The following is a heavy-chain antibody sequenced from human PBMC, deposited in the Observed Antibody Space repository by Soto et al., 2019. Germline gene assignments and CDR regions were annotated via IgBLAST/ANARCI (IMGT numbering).Heavy chain of an antibody. J-gene: IGHJ4*02. Sequence: CGPLRLSCVAFGFTLSSFVMSRVRQAPGKGLEWVPTINGHGSNKYYADSVKGRFTISRDNSKNSLYLQMNSLRAEDTAVYYCAKDHRRYCGGDCYSTTFDYWGQGTLVTVSS. CDR1: GFTLSSFV. CDR2: INGHGSNK. CDR3: AKDHRRYCGGDCYSTTFDY. V-gene: IGHV3-23*01. D-gene: IGHD2-21*01.